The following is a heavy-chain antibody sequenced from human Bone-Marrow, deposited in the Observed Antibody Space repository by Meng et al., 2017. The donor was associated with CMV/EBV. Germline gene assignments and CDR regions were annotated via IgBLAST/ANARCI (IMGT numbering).Heavy chain of an antibody. CDR2: INPSGGST. D-gene: IGHD3-3*01. V-gene: IGHV1-46*01. Sequence: ASVKVSCKASGYTFTGYYMHWVRQAPGQGLEWMGIINPSGGSTSYAQKFQGRVTMTRDTSTSTVYMELSSLRSEDTAVYYCARGQRGVLRFLEWLLAYFDYWGQGTLVTVSS. J-gene: IGHJ4*02. CDR3: ARGQRGVLRFLEWLLAYFDY. CDR1: GYTFTGYY.